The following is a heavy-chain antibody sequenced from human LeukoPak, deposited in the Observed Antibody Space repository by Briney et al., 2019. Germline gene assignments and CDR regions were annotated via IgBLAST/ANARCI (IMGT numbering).Heavy chain of an antibody. D-gene: IGHD3-3*01. CDR2: ISGSGGST. J-gene: IGHJ5*02. CDR3: AKVGYDFWEGWFDP. CDR1: GFTFSSYA. V-gene: IGHV3-23*01. Sequence: QAGGSLRLSCAASGFTFSSYAMSWARQAPGKGLEWVSAISGSGGSTYYADSVKGRFTISRDNSKNTLYLQMNSLRAEDTAVYYCAKVGYDFWEGWFDPWGQGTLVTVSS.